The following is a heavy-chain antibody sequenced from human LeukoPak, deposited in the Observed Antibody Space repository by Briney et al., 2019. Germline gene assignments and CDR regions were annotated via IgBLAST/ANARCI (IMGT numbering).Heavy chain of an antibody. CDR2: IYHSGGT. J-gene: IGHJ4*02. D-gene: IGHD3-22*01. V-gene: IGHV4-38-2*01. Sequence: SETLSLTCAVSGYSISSGYYWGWIRRPPGKGLEWLGSIYHSGGTYYNPSLKSRGTISVDTSKNQFSLKLSSVTAAETAVYYCASHEVGRYYDSSGYYYPYDYWGQGTLVTVSS. CDR1: GYSISSGYY. CDR3: ASHEVGRYYDSSGYYYPYDY.